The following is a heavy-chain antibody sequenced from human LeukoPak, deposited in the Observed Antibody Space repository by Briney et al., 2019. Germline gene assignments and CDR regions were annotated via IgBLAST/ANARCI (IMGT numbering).Heavy chain of an antibody. Sequence: GGSLRLSCAASGFTFSSYAMSWVRQAPGKGLEWVSAISGSGGSPYYADSVKGRFTISRDNSKNTLYLQMNSLRAEDTAVYYCARGRCYDSSGYYYASAFDIWGQGTMVTVSS. CDR2: ISGSGGSP. V-gene: IGHV3-23*01. J-gene: IGHJ3*02. CDR1: GFTFSSYA. D-gene: IGHD3-22*01. CDR3: ARGRCYDSSGYYYASAFDI.